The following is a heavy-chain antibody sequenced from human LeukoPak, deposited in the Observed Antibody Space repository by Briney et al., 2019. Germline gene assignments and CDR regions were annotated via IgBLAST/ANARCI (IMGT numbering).Heavy chain of an antibody. D-gene: IGHD4-23*01. CDR3: ASMTTVVTGVDY. CDR1: GYTLTELS. V-gene: IGHV1-24*01. J-gene: IGHJ4*02. CDR2: FDPEDGET. Sequence: ASVKVSCKVSGYTLTELSMHWVRQAPGKGREWMGGFDPEDGETINAQKFQGRVTMTEDTSTGTAYMELSSLRSEDTAVYYCASMTTVVTGVDYWGQGTLVTVYS.